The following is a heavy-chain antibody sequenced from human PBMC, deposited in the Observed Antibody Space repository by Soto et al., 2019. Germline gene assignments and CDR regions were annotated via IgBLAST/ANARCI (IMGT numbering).Heavy chain of an antibody. J-gene: IGHJ4*02. Sequence: PSETLSLTCTVSGGSISSYYWSWIRQPPGKGLEWIGYIYYSGSTNYNPSLKSRVTISVDTSKNQFSLKLSSVTAADTAVYYCAREGYGDYDLGYWGQGTLVTVSS. D-gene: IGHD4-17*01. CDR2: IYYSGST. CDR1: GGSISSYY. V-gene: IGHV4-59*01. CDR3: AREGYGDYDLGY.